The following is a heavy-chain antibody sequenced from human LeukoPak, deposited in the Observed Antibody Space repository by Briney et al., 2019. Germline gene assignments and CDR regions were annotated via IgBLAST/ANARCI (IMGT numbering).Heavy chain of an antibody. J-gene: IGHJ6*02. CDR1: GYTFTSYD. CDR2: MNPNSGNT. CDR3: ARADVAVGIDV. D-gene: IGHD5-12*01. V-gene: IGHV1-8*01. Sequence: ASVKVSCKASGYTFTSYDINWVRQATGPGLEWMGWMNPNSGNTGYAQKFQGRVTMTRNTSISTAYMELSSLRSVYSAVYYCARADVAVGIDVWGQGSTVTVSS.